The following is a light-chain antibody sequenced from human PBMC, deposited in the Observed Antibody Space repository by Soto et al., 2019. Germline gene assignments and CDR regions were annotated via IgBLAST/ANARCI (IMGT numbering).Light chain of an antibody. CDR1: RSNVGSNH. CDR3: AAWDDSLNGVV. Sequence: QSVLTQPPSASGTPGEWVTISCSGSRSNVGSNHVNWYQQLPGTAPKLLIYRNSQRPSGVPDRLSGSKSGTSASLLIGALQSEDEATDYCAAWDDSLNGVVFGGGTKLTVL. V-gene: IGLV1-44*01. J-gene: IGLJ2*01. CDR2: RNS.